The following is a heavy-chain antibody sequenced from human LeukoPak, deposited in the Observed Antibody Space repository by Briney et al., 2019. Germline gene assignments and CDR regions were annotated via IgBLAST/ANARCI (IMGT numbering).Heavy chain of an antibody. CDR2: IYSGGST. CDR3: AKGEGSGWYYFDY. CDR1: GFTVSSNY. J-gene: IGHJ4*02. D-gene: IGHD6-19*01. V-gene: IGHV3-53*01. Sequence: PGGSLSLSCAASGFTVSSNYLSWVRQAPGKGLEWVSVIYSGGSTYYADSVKGRFTISRDNSKNTLYLQMNSLRAEDTAVYYCAKGEGSGWYYFDYWGQGTLVTVSS.